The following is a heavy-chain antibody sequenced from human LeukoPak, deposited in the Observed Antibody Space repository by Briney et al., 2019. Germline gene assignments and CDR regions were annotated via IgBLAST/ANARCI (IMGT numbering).Heavy chain of an antibody. Sequence: GRSLRLSCAASGFTFSSYAMHWVRQAPGKGLEWVAVISYDGSNKYYADSVKGRLTISRDNSKNTLYLQMNSLRAEDTAVYYCAKVDPIAAAGVTDYWGQGTLVTVSS. CDR2: ISYDGSNK. D-gene: IGHD6-13*01. CDR3: AKVDPIAAAGVTDY. J-gene: IGHJ4*02. V-gene: IGHV3-30*04. CDR1: GFTFSSYA.